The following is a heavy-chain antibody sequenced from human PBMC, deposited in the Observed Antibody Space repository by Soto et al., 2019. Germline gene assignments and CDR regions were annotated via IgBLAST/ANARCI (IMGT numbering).Heavy chain of an antibody. J-gene: IGHJ5*02. CDR2: ISSSSSTI. CDR3: AREYDILNGFDP. V-gene: IGHV3-48*01. CDR1: GFTFSSYS. Sequence: EVQLVESGGGLVQPGGSLRLSCAASGFTFSSYSMNWVRQAPGKGLEWVSYISSSSSTIYYADSVKGRFTISRDNAKNSLYLKMNSLRAEDTAVYYCAREYDILNGFDPWGQETLVTVSS. D-gene: IGHD3-9*01.